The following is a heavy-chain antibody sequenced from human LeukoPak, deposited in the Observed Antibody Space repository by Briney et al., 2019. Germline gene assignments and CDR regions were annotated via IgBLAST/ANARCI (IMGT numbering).Heavy chain of an antibody. CDR2: ISSSSSYI. J-gene: IGHJ6*03. CDR1: GFTFSSYS. V-gene: IGHV3-21*01. D-gene: IGHD1-14*01. CDR3: ARDRGNQRGYYYYYMDV. Sequence: GGFLRLSCAASGFTFSSYSMNWVRQAPGKGLEWVSSISSSSSYIYYADSVKGRFTISRDNAKNSLYLQMNSLRAEDTAVYYCARDRGNQRGYYYYYMDVWGKGTTVTVSS.